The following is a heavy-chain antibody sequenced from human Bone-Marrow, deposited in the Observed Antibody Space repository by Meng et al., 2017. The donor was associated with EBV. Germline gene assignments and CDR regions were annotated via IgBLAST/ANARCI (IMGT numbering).Heavy chain of an antibody. V-gene: IGHV3-53*01. CDR1: GFSISNNY. CDR3: ASLAVAAPFDP. D-gene: IGHD6-19*01. CDR2: IFRDGNT. J-gene: IGHJ5*02. Sequence: VQRVGLGGGLIQPGGSLRLSCAASGFSISNNYMSWVRQAPGKGPEWVSAIFRDGNTYYADSVRGRFTISRDNSKNTLYLQMDSVRAEDTAVYYCASLAVAAPFDPWGQGTLVTVSS.